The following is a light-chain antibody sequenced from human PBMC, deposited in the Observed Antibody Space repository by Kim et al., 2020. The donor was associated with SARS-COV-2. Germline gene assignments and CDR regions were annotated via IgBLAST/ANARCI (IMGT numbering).Light chain of an antibody. CDR2: KDT. CDR1: KLGDKY. V-gene: IGLV3-1*01. J-gene: IGLJ2*01. Sequence: SYELTQPPSVSVAPGQTASITCPGDKLGDKYACWYQQKPGQSPVLVIYKDTQRPSGIPERFSGSRSGDTATLTIGGTQAMDEADYYCQAWDSTTVIFGGGTQLTVL. CDR3: QAWDSTTVI.